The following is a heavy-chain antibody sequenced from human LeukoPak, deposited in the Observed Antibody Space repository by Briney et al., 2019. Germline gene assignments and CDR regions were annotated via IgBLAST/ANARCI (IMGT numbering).Heavy chain of an antibody. CDR2: INPNGGST. CDR3: ARGGMVRDRRHFQFDH. V-gene: IGHV1-46*01. D-gene: IGHD3-10*01. CDR1: GYTFTSYS. J-gene: IGHJ4*02. Sequence: ASVKVSCKASGYTFTSYSMHWVRQAPGQGLEWMGIINPNGGSTIYAQKFQGRVTMTRDTSASTVYMDLTSLRSEDTAVYYCARGGMVRDRRHFQFDHWGQGTLVTVSS.